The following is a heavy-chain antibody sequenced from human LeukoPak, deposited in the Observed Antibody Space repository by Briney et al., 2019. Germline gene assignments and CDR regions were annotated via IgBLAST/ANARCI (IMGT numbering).Heavy chain of an antibody. J-gene: IGHJ6*02. V-gene: IGHV4-34*01. Sequence: SETLSLTCAVYGGSFSGYYWSWIRQPPGKGLEWIGETNHSGSTNYNPSLKSRVTISVDTSKNQFSLKLSSVTAADTAVYYCARGSGWYYSYYYYYGMDVWGQGTTVTVSS. D-gene: IGHD6-19*01. CDR2: TNHSGST. CDR1: GGSFSGYY. CDR3: ARGSGWYYSYYYYYGMDV.